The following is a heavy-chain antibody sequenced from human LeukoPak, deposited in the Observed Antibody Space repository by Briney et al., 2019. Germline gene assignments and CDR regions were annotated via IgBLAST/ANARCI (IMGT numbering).Heavy chain of an antibody. V-gene: IGHV3-30*04. D-gene: IGHD3-3*01. CDR3: ARGRDVLRFLEWLRSYYYYGMDV. CDR2: ISYDGSNK. CDR1: GFTFSSYA. J-gene: IGHJ6*02. Sequence: GGSLRLSCAASGFTFSSYATHWVRQAPGKGLEWVAVISYDGSNKYYADSVKGRFTISRDNSKNTLYLQMNSLRAEDTAVYYCARGRDVLRFLEWLRSYYYYGMDVWGQGTTVTVSS.